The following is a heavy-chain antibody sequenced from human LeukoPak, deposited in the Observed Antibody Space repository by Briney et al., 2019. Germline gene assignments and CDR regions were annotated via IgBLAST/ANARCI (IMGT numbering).Heavy chain of an antibody. CDR1: GGSISSYY. V-gene: IGHV4-59*01. J-gene: IGHJ4*02. D-gene: IGHD1-1*01. CDR3: ARVGDWNDLVY. CDR2: IYYTGST. Sequence: PSETLSLTCTVSGGSISSYYWSWIRQPPGKGLEWIGYIYYTGSTNYNPSLKSRVTISVDTSKNQFSLTLSSVTAADTAVYYCARVGDWNDLVYWGQGTLVTVSS.